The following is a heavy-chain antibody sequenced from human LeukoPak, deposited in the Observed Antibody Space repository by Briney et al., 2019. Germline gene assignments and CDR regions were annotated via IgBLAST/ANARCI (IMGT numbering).Heavy chain of an antibody. Sequence: PSETLSLTCTVSGGSISSYYWSWIRQPPGKGLEGIGYIYYSGSTNYNPSLKSRVTISVDTSKNQFSLKLSSVTAADTAVYYCARDGSYSNYFDYWGQGTLVTVSS. D-gene: IGHD4-11*01. CDR2: IYYSGST. CDR1: GGSISSYY. J-gene: IGHJ4*02. V-gene: IGHV4-59*01. CDR3: ARDGSYSNYFDY.